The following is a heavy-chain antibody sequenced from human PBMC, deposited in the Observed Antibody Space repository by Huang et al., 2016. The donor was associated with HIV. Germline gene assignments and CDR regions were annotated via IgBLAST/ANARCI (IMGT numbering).Heavy chain of an antibody. CDR3: ATKTAAMDI. CDR2: IKQDESEK. Sequence: GGSIRLSCVGSTFTFGAYWMSWVRQSPGKGLGWVANIKQDESEKYYVESVKGRFNISRDNAKKVLFLEMNNVRVEDTATYYCATKTAAMDIWGQGTTVTVS. CDR1: TFTFGAYW. D-gene: IGHD1-7*01. J-gene: IGHJ6*02. V-gene: IGHV3-7*01.